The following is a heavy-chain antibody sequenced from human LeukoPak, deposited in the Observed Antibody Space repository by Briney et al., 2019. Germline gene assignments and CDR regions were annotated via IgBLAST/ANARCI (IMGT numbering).Heavy chain of an antibody. Sequence: GGSLRLSCEASGFTFSSYAMSWVRQAPGKGLEWVSGISTNGGSTSYADSVKGRLTISRDNPRNMLYMEMNSLRAEDTAVYYCARGTTSIDYWGQGTLVTVSS. CDR3: ARGTTSIDY. D-gene: IGHD4-17*01. CDR2: ISTNGGST. V-gene: IGHV3-23*01. CDR1: GFTFSSYA. J-gene: IGHJ4*02.